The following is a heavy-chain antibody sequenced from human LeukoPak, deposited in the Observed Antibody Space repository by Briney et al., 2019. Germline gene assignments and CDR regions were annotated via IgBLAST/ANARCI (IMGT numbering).Heavy chain of an antibody. V-gene: IGHV1-69*01. J-gene: IGHJ5*02. D-gene: IGHD2-2*01. CDR2: IIPIFGTA. CDR1: GGTFSSYA. Sequence: SVKVSCKASGGTFSSYAISWVRQAPGQGLEWMGGIIPIFGTANYAQKFQGRVTITADESRSTAYMELSSLRSEDTAVYYCGAIVVARGWFDPWGQGTLVTVSS. CDR3: GAIVVARGWFDP.